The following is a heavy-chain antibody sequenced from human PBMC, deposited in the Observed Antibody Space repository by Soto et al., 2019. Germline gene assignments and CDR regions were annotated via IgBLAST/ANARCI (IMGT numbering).Heavy chain of an antibody. CDR2: IIPIFGTA. D-gene: IGHD3-22*01. CDR1: GGTFSSYA. CDR3: AKHQWKYDSSGYYRRAYYYYGMDV. V-gene: IGHV1-69*06. Sequence: ASVKVSCKASGGTFSSYAISWVRQAPGQGLEWMGGIIPIFGTANYAQKFQGRVTITADKSTSTAYMELSSLRSEDTAVYYCAKHQWKYDSSGYYRRAYYYYGMDVWGQGTMVTVSS. J-gene: IGHJ6*02.